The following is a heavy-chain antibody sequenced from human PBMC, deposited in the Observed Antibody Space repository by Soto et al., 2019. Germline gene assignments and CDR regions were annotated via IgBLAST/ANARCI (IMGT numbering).Heavy chain of an antibody. Sequence: EVQLVESGGDLVQPGGSLRLSCAASGFTFSSYWMHWVRQVPGKGLVWVLRINSDGGGTNYADSVKGRFTISRDNAKNTLYLQMDSLRAEDTAVYYCAKGAYEFDYWGQGTLVTVSS. V-gene: IGHV3-74*01. J-gene: IGHJ4*02. CDR1: GFTFSSYW. D-gene: IGHD3-22*01. CDR3: AKGAYEFDY. CDR2: INSDGGGT.